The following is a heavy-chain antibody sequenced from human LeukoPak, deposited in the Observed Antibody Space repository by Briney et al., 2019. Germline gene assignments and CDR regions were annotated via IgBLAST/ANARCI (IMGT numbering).Heavy chain of an antibody. CDR3: ARDPGYSYGSYYFDY. CDR1: GFTFSSYA. D-gene: IGHD5-18*01. V-gene: IGHV3-30-3*01. J-gene: IGHJ4*02. CDR2: ISYDGSNK. Sequence: GGSLRLSCAASGFTFSSYAMHWVRQAPGKGLEWVAVISYDGSNKYYADSVKGRFTISRDNSKNTPYLQMNSLRAEDTAVYYCARDPGYSYGSYYFDYWGQGTLVTVSS.